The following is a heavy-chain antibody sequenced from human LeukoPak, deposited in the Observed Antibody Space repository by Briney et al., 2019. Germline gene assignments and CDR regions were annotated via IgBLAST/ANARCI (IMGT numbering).Heavy chain of an antibody. D-gene: IGHD4-17*01. J-gene: IGHJ3*02. V-gene: IGHV4-30-2*01. CDR3: ARTASNSDYGDYLDAFDI. Sequence: SETLSLTCAVSGGSISSGGYSWSWIRQPPGKGLEWIGYIYHSGSTYYNPSLKSRVAISVDRSKNQFSLKLSSVTAADTAVYYCARTASNSDYGDYLDAFDIWGQGTMVTVSS. CDR1: GGSISSGGYS. CDR2: IYHSGST.